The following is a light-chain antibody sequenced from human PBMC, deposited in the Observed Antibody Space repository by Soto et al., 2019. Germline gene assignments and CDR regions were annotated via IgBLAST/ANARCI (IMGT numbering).Light chain of an antibody. CDR3: PQSYSTPFIT. Sequence: DIQMTQSPSSLSASVGDRVTITCRASQSISSYLNWYQQKPGKAPKLLIYAASSLQSGVPSRFSGSGSGTDFTLTISSLQPEDFATYYCPQSYSTPFITFGQGTRLEIK. V-gene: IGKV1-39*01. J-gene: IGKJ5*01. CDR2: AAS. CDR1: QSISSY.